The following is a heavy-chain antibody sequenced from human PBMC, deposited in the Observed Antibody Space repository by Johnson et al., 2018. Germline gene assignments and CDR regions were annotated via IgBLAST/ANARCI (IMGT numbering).Heavy chain of an antibody. CDR1: GFIFEDYA. D-gene: IGHD3-3*01. CDR2: ISWNRASI. J-gene: IGHJ2*01. Sequence: VQLVESGGGLVQPGKSLRLSCAASGFIFEDYAMHWVRQAPGRGLEWVSGISWNRASIGYAHSVEGRFTISRDNAKKSLYLQMNSLTVDDTALDFCAKANTILAIVPNPYFHFWGRGTLVAVSS. CDR3: AKANTILAIVPNPYFHF. V-gene: IGHV3-9*01.